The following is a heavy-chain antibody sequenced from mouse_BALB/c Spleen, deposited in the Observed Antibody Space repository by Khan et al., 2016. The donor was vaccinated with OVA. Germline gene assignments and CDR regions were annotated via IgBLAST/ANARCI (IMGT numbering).Heavy chain of an antibody. CDR2: ISDGGSYT. CDR3: ARAYNGNYYALDY. J-gene: IGHJ4*01. CDR1: GFTYSDYY. V-gene: IGHV5-4*02. Sequence: EVQLVETGGGLVKPGGSLKLSCAASGFTYSDYYMYWVRQTPEKRLEWVATISDGGSYTYYPDSVKGRFTISRDNAKNNLHLQMSSLKSEDTAMYYCARAYNGNYYALDYWGQGTSVTASS. D-gene: IGHD2-10*01.